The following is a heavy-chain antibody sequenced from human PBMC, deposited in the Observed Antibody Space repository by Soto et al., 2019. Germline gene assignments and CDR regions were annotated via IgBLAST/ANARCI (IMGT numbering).Heavy chain of an antibody. CDR2: ISYDGSNK. Sequence: QVQLVESGGGVVQPGRSLRLSCAASGFTFSSYGMHWVRQAPGKGLEWVAVISYDGSNKYYADSVKGRFTISRDNSKNTLYLQMNSLRAEDTAVYYCAKDHGGATAVFDYWGQGTLVTVSS. V-gene: IGHV3-30*18. J-gene: IGHJ4*02. D-gene: IGHD1-26*01. CDR1: GFTFSSYG. CDR3: AKDHGGATAVFDY.